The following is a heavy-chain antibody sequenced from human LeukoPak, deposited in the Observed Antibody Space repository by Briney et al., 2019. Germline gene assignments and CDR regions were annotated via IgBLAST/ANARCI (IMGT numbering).Heavy chain of an antibody. V-gene: IGHV4-4*07. D-gene: IGHD6-6*01. Sequence: SETLSLTCTVSGGSISSYYWSWIRQPAGKGLEWIGRIYTSGSTNYNPSLKSRDTMSVDTSKNQFSLKLSSVTAADTAVYYCARDKEYSSSGVYYYYYYYMDVWGKGTTVTVSS. CDR1: GGSISSYY. J-gene: IGHJ6*03. CDR2: IYTSGST. CDR3: ARDKEYSSSGVYYYYYYYMDV.